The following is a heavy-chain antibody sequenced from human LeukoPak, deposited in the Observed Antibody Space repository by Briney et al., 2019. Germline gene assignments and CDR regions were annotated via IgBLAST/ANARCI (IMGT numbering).Heavy chain of an antibody. CDR1: GGSISSYY. Sequence: SETLSLTSTVSGGSISSYYWSWVRQPPGKGLEWIAYIPDIGSINSNPSLKRRVTISLDTSKTQFSLKLSSVTAADTAVYYCAGHHPRNTVDFWGQGTLVTVSS. J-gene: IGHJ4*02. V-gene: IGHV4-59*08. CDR2: IPDIGSI. CDR3: AGHHPRNTVDF. D-gene: IGHD2/OR15-2a*01.